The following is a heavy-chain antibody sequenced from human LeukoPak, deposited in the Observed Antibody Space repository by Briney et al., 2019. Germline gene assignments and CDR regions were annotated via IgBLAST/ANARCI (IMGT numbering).Heavy chain of an antibody. CDR1: GYTFTSYD. CDR2: MNPNSGNT. J-gene: IGHJ4*02. CDR3: ARSAYYDFWSAPPDY. D-gene: IGHD3-3*01. Sequence: ASVKVSCKASGYTFTSYDINWVRQATGQGLEWMGWMNPNSGNTGYAQKFQGRVTITRNTSISTAYMELSSLRSEDTAVYCCARSAYYDFWSAPPDYWGQGTLVTVSS. V-gene: IGHV1-8*03.